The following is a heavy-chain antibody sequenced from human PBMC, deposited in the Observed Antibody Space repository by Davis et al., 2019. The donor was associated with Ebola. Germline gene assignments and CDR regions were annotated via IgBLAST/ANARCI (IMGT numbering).Heavy chain of an antibody. CDR3: ARGHTLTNILHYSGLDV. CDR1: GFTFSDYY. J-gene: IGHJ6*02. V-gene: IGHV3-11*01. Sequence: GESLKISCVASGFTFSDYYMSWIRQAPGKGLEWVSYISSTGSAPYYADSVEGRFTISRDNAKNSLFLQMNSLRADDTTVYYCARGHTLTNILHYSGLDVWGQGTSVTVSS. CDR2: ISSTGSAP. D-gene: IGHD4-11*01.